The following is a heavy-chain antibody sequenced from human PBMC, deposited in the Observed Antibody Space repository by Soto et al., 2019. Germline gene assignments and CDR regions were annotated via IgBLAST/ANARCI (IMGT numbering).Heavy chain of an antibody. CDR2: VNPSSGHT. CDR3: VSGSYVVMVSAVLDL. D-gene: IGHD2-21*02. J-gene: IGHJ4*02. CDR1: GDTFTDYY. V-gene: IGHV1-46*01. Sequence: QVQLVQSGAEVKKPGASVKVSCKASGDTFTDYYIHWVRQAPGQGLEWMGTVNPSSGHTTYAQHFLRRIPRTVETASSTLYMGLTTLSSADRAVYYCVSGSYVVMVSAVLDLWWQGTLVSVSS.